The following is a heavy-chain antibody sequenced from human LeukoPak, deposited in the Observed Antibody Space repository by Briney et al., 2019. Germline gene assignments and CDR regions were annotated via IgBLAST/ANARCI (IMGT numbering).Heavy chain of an antibody. Sequence: ASVKVSCKASGYRFTGYYMHWVRQAPGQGLEWMGMIYPRGGSTSYAQKFQGRVTVTRDTSTSTVHMELSGLRSEDTAVYYCARDQEGFDYWGQGTLVTVSS. V-gene: IGHV1-46*01. CDR1: GYRFTGYY. J-gene: IGHJ4*02. CDR3: ARDQEGFDY. CDR2: IYPRGGST.